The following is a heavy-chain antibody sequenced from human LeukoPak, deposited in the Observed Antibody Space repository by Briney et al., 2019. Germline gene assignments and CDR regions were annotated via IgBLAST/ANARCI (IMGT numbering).Heavy chain of an antibody. CDR3: ARDTATTGGGLDS. J-gene: IGHJ4*02. V-gene: IGHV3-53*01. CDR1: GFSVGGTH. D-gene: IGHD1-1*01. CDR2: IYTGGTS. Sequence: GGSLRLSCAISGFSVGGTHMSWVRQAPGKGLEWVSAIYTGGTSYYADSVQGRFTVSRDNSKSILYLHMNNLRAEDTAVYYCARDTATTGGGLDSWGQGTLVTVSS.